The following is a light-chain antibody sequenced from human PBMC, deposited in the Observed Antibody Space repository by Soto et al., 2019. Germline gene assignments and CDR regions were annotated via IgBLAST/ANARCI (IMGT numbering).Light chain of an antibody. CDR2: KAS. CDR3: QQYNSYPAT. Sequence: DIQKTQSPATLSASVGDRVTITCRASQSISSWLAWYQQKPGKAPKLLIYKASSLESGVPSRFSGSGSGTEFTLTICSLQPDDFATYYCQQYNSYPATFGQGTTV. J-gene: IGKJ1*01. V-gene: IGKV1-5*03. CDR1: QSISSW.